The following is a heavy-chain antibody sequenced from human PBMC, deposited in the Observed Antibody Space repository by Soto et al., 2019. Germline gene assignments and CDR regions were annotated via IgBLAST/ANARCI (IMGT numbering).Heavy chain of an antibody. CDR2: ISWNSGSI. Sequence: GGSLRLSCAASGFTFDDYAMHWVRQAPGKGLEWVSGISWNSGSIGYADSVKGRFTISRDNAKNSLYLQMNSLRAEDTALYYCAKAKGRGSYLTDAFDIWGQGTMVTVSS. J-gene: IGHJ3*02. D-gene: IGHD1-26*01. CDR3: AKAKGRGSYLTDAFDI. CDR1: GFTFDDYA. V-gene: IGHV3-9*01.